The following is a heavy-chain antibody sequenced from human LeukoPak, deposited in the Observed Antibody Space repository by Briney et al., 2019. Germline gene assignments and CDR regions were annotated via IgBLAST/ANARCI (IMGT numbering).Heavy chain of an antibody. V-gene: IGHV3-23*01. J-gene: IGHJ4*02. CDR3: ARYTSVDF. CDR2: INDNGRST. D-gene: IGHD1-14*01. Sequence: GGSLRLSCAASGFTFRSCAMSWVRQAPGEGLERVSSINDNGRSTFYADSVKGRFTISRDNSKNMLYLLMDSLRVEDTAVYYCARYTSVDFWGQGTLVTVSS. CDR1: GFTFRSCA.